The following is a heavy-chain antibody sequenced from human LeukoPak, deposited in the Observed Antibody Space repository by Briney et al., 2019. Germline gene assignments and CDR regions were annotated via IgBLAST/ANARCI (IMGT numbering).Heavy chain of an antibody. V-gene: IGHV3-23*01. CDR1: GFTFSSYA. CDR3: ATDLWFGELSSCY. J-gene: IGHJ4*02. CDR2: ISGSGGST. D-gene: IGHD3-10*01. Sequence: GGSLRLSCAASGFTFSSYAMSWVRQAPGKGLEWVSAISGSGGSTYYADSVKGRFTISRDNSKNTLYLQMDSLRAEDTAVYYCATDLWFGELSSCYWGQGTLVTVSS.